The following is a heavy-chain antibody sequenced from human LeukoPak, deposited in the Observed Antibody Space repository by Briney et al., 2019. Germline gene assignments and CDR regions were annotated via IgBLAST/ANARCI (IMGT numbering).Heavy chain of an antibody. CDR3: ARRPGGSGSHNWFDP. Sequence: GESLKISCKGSGYSFTSYWIGWGRQMPGKGLEWMGIIYPGDSDTRYSPSFQGQVTISADKSISTAYLQWSSLKASDTAMYYCARRPGGSGSHNWFDPWGQGTLVTVSS. CDR2: IYPGDSDT. V-gene: IGHV5-51*01. J-gene: IGHJ5*02. CDR1: GYSFTSYW. D-gene: IGHD3-10*01.